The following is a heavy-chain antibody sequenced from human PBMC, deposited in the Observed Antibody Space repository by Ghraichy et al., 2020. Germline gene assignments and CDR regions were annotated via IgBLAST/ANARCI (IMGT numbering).Heavy chain of an antibody. CDR3: ARLGHCHSNRCLPDY. J-gene: IGHJ4*02. D-gene: IGHD2/OR15-2a*01. V-gene: IGHV4-59*11. CDR1: GGSMNNHY. Sequence: SETLSLTCSVSGGSMNNHYWTWIRQTPEKGLEWIGNSYYNGGPNYNPSLKGRVSISVDTAKTQFSLRLIAADTAVYYCARLGHCHSNRCLPDYWGQGILVTVSS. CDR2: SYYNGGP.